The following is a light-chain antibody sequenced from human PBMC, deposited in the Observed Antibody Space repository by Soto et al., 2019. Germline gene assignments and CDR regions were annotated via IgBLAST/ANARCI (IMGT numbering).Light chain of an antibody. CDR2: DAS. J-gene: IGKJ4*01. CDR3: QQFSSYPLT. V-gene: IGKV3-20*01. CDR1: QAVRNNY. Sequence: VLTQTQGTLSLSPGERATLSCRASQAVRNNYLAWYQQKPGQAPRLLIYDASSRATGIPDRFSGGGSGTDFTLTISRLEPEDFAVYYCQQFSSYPLTFGGGTKVDIK.